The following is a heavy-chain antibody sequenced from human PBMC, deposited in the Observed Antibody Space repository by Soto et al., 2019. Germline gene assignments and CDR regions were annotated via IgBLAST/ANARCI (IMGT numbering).Heavy chain of an antibody. D-gene: IGHD3-10*01. CDR2: ISSSSDYI. CDR1: GFSFSSYT. Sequence: PVGSLRLSCADSGFSFSSYTMNWVRQAPGKGLEWVSSISSSSDYIYYADSVKGRFTISRDNAKNSLYLQMNSLTAEDTAVYYCARDQMVRGEFYFYYGMDVWGLGTTVTVSS. J-gene: IGHJ6*02. V-gene: IGHV3-21*06. CDR3: ARDQMVRGEFYFYYGMDV.